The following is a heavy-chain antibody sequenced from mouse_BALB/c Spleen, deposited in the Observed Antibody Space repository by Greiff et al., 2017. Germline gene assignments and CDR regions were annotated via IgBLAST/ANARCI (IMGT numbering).Heavy chain of an antibody. CDR1: GFTFSSFG. Sequence: DVMLVESGGGLVQPGGSRKLSCAASGFTFSSFGMHWVRQAPEKGLEWVAYISSGSSTIYYAETVKGRFTISRDNPKNTLFLQMTSLRSEDTAMYYCARGDYYGYWCAYWGQGTLVTVSA. J-gene: IGHJ3*01. CDR2: ISSGSSTI. V-gene: IGHV5-17*02. D-gene: IGHD1-2*01. CDR3: ARGDYYGYWCAY.